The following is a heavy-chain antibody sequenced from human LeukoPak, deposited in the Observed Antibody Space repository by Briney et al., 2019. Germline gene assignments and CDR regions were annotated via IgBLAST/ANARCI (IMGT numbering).Heavy chain of an antibody. J-gene: IGHJ4*02. Sequence: GGSLRLSCAASGFTFSSYSMNWVRQAPGKGLEWVSSISSSSSYIYYADSVKGRFTISRDNAKNSLYLQMNSLRAEDTAVYYCARGTVYYYDSSGYPVDYWGQGTLVTVSS. D-gene: IGHD3-22*01. CDR3: ARGTVYYYDSSGYPVDY. CDR1: GFTFSSYS. CDR2: ISSSSSYI. V-gene: IGHV3-21*01.